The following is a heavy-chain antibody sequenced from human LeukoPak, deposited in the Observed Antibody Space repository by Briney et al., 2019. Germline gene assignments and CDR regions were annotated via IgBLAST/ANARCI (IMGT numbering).Heavy chain of an antibody. J-gene: IGHJ4*02. CDR3: AGRRTYSSPLRVWHY. CDR2: IYYSGST. D-gene: IGHD6-13*01. V-gene: IGHV4-39*01. CDR1: GGSISSSSFY. Sequence: PSETLSLTCTVSGGSISSSSFYWGWIRQPPGKGLEWIGTIYYSGSTYYNPSLRSRVTISVDTSKNQFSLNLSSVTAADTAVYYCAGRRTYSSPLRVWHYWGQGTLVTVSS.